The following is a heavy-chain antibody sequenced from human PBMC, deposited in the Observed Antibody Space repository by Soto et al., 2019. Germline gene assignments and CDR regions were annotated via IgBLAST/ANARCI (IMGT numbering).Heavy chain of an antibody. Sequence: AVKVSCKASGGTVSGYAMSWVRRAPGQGLEWMGEIIPMFGTSNYAQKFQGRVTITADESTSTAYMELSSLRSEDTAVYYCARGSCSSTSCYKEYYFDLWGQGTLVTVSS. CDR3: ARGSCSSTSCYKEYYFDL. D-gene: IGHD2-2*02. CDR2: IIPMFGTS. CDR1: GGTVSGYA. V-gene: IGHV1-69*13. J-gene: IGHJ4*02.